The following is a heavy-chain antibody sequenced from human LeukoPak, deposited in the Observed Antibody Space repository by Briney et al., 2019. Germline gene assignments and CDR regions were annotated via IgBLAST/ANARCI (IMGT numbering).Heavy chain of an antibody. CDR3: ARHVTSSSWPPIFDAFDI. D-gene: IGHD6-13*01. V-gene: IGHV5-51*01. CDR1: GSIFTSYW. J-gene: IGHJ3*02. Sequence: GESLKISCKGSGSIFTSYWIGWVRQLPGKGLEWMGIIYPGDSDTRYSPSFQGQVTISADKSISTAYLQWSSLKASDTAMYYCARHVTSSSWPPIFDAFDIWGQGTMVTVSS. CDR2: IYPGDSDT.